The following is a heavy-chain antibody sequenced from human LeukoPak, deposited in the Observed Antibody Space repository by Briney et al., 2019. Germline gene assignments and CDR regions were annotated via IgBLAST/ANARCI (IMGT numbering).Heavy chain of an antibody. CDR1: GFTFSSYA. Sequence: GGSLRLSCAASGFTFSSYAMSWVRQAPGKGLEWVSAISGSGGSTYYADSVKGRFTISRDNSKNTLYLQMNSLRAEDTAVYYCATRPNYYDSSGYYYGPLDYWDQGTLVTVSS. V-gene: IGHV3-23*01. CDR3: ATRPNYYDSSGYYYGPLDY. CDR2: ISGSGGST. J-gene: IGHJ4*02. D-gene: IGHD3-22*01.